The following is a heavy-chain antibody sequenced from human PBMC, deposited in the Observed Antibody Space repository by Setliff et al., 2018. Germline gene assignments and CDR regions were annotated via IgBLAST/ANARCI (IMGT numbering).Heavy chain of an antibody. CDR2: IYPSDSDT. V-gene: IGHV5-51*01. CDR3: ARRQGANWGSDYYYGMDV. D-gene: IGHD7-27*01. Sequence: PGESLKISCKGSGYSFTRYWIGWVRQMPGKGLEWMRIIYPSDSDTRYSPSFQGQVTISADKSISTAYLQWSSLKASDTAMYYCARRQGANWGSDYYYGMDVWGQGTTVTVSS. CDR1: GYSFTRYW. J-gene: IGHJ6*02.